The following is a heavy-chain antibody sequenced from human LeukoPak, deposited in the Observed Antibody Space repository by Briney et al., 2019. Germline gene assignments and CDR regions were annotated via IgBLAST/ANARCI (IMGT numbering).Heavy chain of an antibody. D-gene: IGHD3-22*01. V-gene: IGHV1-69*04. CDR1: GGTFSSYA. CDR2: IIPILGIA. J-gene: IGHJ6*02. Sequence: SVKVSCKASGGTFSSYAISWVRQAPGQGLEWMGRIIPILGIANYAQKFQGRVTITADKSTSTAYMELSSLRSEDTAVYYCARDVDYDSSGYYYGMDVWGQGTTVTVSS. CDR3: ARDVDYDSSGYYYGMDV.